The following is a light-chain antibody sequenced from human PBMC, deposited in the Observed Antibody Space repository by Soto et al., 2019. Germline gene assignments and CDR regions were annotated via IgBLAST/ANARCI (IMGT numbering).Light chain of an antibody. CDR3: TSYTSTITLV. Sequence: QSALTQPASVSGYPGQSITISCTGTGSDIGGYDYVSWYQQHPGKAPKLMIYEVSNRPSGVSNRFSGSKSGNTASLTISGLQTEDEADYYCTSYTSTITLVFGGGTRVTVL. CDR2: EVS. J-gene: IGLJ2*01. CDR1: GSDIGGYDY. V-gene: IGLV2-14*01.